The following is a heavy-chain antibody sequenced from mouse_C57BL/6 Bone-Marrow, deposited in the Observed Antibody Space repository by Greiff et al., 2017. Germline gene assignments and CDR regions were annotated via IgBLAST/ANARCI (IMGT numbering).Heavy chain of an antibody. CDR1: GFNIKDYY. CDR3: APHYYGKGFDV. CDR2: IDPEDGET. D-gene: IGHD1-2*01. V-gene: IGHV14-2*01. Sequence: SGAELVKPGASVKLSCTASGFNIKDYYMHWVKQRTEQGLEWIGRIDPEDGETHYAPKFQGKATITADTSSTTAYLQLSSQTSEDTAVYDCAPHYYGKGFDVWGTGTTVTVSS. J-gene: IGHJ1*03.